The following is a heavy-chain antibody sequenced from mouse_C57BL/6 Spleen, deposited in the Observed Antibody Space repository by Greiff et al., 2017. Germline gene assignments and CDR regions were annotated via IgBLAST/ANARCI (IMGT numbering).Heavy chain of an antibody. V-gene: IGHV8-8*01. Sequence: VTLKESGPGTLQPSQSLSLTRHFSGFSLSTFGMGVGWIRQPSGKGLEWLAHIWWDDDKNYKPALKSRLTIAKYTPKNQVFLKIANVDTAETSTDYGARIGGRQLRLLYFDYWGQGTTLTVSS. CDR2: IWWDDDK. J-gene: IGHJ2*01. CDR3: ARIGGRQLRLLYFDY. CDR1: GFSLSTFGMG. D-gene: IGHD3-2*02.